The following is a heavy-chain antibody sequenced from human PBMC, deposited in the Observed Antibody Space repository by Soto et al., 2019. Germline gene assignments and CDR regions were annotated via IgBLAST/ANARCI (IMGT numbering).Heavy chain of an antibody. CDR2: IYPGGSDT. CDR1: GYSFTSYW. Sequence: GESLKISCKGSGYSFTSYWTGWVRQMPGKGLEWMGIIYPGGSDTRYSPSFQGQVTISADKSISTAYLQWSSLKASDTAMYYCARTYYYDSSGYYYYYYGMDVWGQGTTVTVSS. CDR3: ARTYYYDSSGYYYYYYGMDV. V-gene: IGHV5-51*01. J-gene: IGHJ6*02. D-gene: IGHD3-22*01.